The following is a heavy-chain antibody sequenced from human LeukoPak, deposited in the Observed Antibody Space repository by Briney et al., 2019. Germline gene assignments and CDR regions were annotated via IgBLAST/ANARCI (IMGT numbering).Heavy chain of an antibody. CDR3: ARAPDYDFWSGYLDY. V-gene: IGHV4-38-2*02. J-gene: IGHJ4*02. D-gene: IGHD3-3*01. CDR1: GYSIRSGDY. Sequence: PSETLSLTCTVSGYSIRSGDYWGWIRQPPGKGLEWIGNIYHSGSTYYNPSLKSRVIISVDTSKNHFSLKLSSVTAADTAVYYCARAPDYDFWSGYLDYWGQGTLVTVSS. CDR2: IYHSGST.